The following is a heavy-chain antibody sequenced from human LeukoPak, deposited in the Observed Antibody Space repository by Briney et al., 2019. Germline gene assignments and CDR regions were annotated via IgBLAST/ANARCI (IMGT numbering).Heavy chain of an antibody. CDR3: AKGQWQWLGNWFDP. Sequence: GRSLRLSCAASGFTFDDYAMYWVRQAPGKGLEWVSGISWNSGSINYADTVKGRFTISRDNAKNSLYLQMNSLRAEDTALYYCAKGQWQWLGNWFDPWGQGTLVTVSS. CDR2: ISWNSGSI. V-gene: IGHV3-9*01. CDR1: GFTFDDYA. J-gene: IGHJ5*02. D-gene: IGHD6-19*01.